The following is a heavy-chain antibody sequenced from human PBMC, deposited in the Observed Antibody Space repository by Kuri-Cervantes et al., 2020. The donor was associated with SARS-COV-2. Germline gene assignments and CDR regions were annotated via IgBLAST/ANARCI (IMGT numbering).Heavy chain of an antibody. CDR1: GGTFSSYA. CDR2: IIPIFGTA. D-gene: IGHD3-9*01. V-gene: IGHV1-69*13. CDR3: ARGGLRYFDWLPDQDYFDY. Sequence: SVKVSCKASGGTFSSYAISWVRQAPGQGLEWMGGIIPIFGTANYAQKFQGRVTITADESTSTAYMELSSLRSEDTAVYYCARGGLRYFDWLPDQDYFDYWGQGTRGTVSS. J-gene: IGHJ4*02.